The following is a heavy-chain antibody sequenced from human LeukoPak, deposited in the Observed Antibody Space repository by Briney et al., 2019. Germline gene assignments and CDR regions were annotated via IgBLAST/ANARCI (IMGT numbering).Heavy chain of an antibody. Sequence: PSETLSLTCTVSGGSISSYYWSWIRQPPGKGLEWIGYIHYTGNNNFNPSLKSRVTISVDTTKNQFSLKLRSVTAADTAVYYCARASYGSALQPWSPLDFWGQGTLVTVSS. CDR1: GGSISSYY. CDR2: IHYTGNN. CDR3: ARASYGSALQPWSPLDF. V-gene: IGHV4-59*01. J-gene: IGHJ4*02. D-gene: IGHD6-19*01.